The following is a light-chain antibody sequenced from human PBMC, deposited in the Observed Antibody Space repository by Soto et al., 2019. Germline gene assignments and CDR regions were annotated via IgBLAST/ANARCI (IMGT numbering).Light chain of an antibody. CDR1: QSVSRY. Sequence: EAVLTQSPATLSLSPGERATLSCRASQSVSRYLAWYQQKPGQAPRLLIYDASNRATGIPARFSGSGSGTDFTLTISSLEPEDFAVYYCQQRSDWPPIPFGQGTRLEI. V-gene: IGKV3-11*01. CDR3: QQRSDWPPIP. CDR2: DAS. J-gene: IGKJ5*01.